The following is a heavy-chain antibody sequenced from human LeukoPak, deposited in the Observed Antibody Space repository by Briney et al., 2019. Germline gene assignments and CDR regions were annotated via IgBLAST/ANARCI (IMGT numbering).Heavy chain of an antibody. J-gene: IGHJ6*02. Sequence: GGSLRLSCATSGFSFSDYYMTWIRQAPGKGLEWISYISSSGTSTKHADSVKERFAISRDNAKNSLYLQMNSLRADDTAVYYCARVQPPPTVVTPRYYYYGMDVWGQGTTVTVSS. CDR2: ISSSGTST. CDR3: ARVQPPPTVVTPRYYYYGMDV. CDR1: GFSFSDYY. V-gene: IGHV3-11*05. D-gene: IGHD4-23*01.